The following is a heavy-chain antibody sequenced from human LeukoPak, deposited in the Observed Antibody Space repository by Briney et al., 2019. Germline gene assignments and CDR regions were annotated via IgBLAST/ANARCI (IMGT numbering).Heavy chain of an antibody. CDR2: INPNSGGT. CDR3: ARGYCSGGSCLGYFDY. V-gene: IGHV1-2*02. J-gene: IGHJ4*02. D-gene: IGHD2-15*01. Sequence: ASVEVSCKASGYTFTGYYMHWVRQAPGQGLEWMGWINPNSGGTNYAQKFQGRVTMTRDTSISTAYMELSRLRSDDTAVYYCARGYCSGGSCLGYFDYWGQGTLVTVSS. CDR1: GYTFTGYY.